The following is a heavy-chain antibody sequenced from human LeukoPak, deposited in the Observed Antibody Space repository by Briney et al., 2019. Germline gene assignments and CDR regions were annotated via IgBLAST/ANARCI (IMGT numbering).Heavy chain of an antibody. CDR2: IYHSGST. J-gene: IGHJ5*02. D-gene: IGHD3-3*01. CDR1: GYSISSGYY. CDR3: ARHYDFWSGYYTPNWFDP. Sequence: SETLSLTRAVSGYSISSGYYWGWIRQPPGKGLEWIGSIYHSGSTYYNPSLKSRVTISVDTSKNQFSLKLSSVTAADTAVYYCARHYDFWSGYYTPNWFDPWGQGTLVTVSS. V-gene: IGHV4-38-2*01.